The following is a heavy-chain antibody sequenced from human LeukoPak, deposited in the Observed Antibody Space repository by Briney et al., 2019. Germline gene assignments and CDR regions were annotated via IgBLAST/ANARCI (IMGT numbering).Heavy chain of an antibody. D-gene: IGHD3-22*01. CDR2: IYYSGST. CDR3: AREGLNYYDSSGYHIGLDY. CDR1: GGSISSGDYY. V-gene: IGHV4-30-4*01. J-gene: IGHJ4*02. Sequence: SETLSLTCTVSGGSISSGDYYWSWIRQPPGKGLEWIGYIYYSGSTYYNPSLKSRVTISVDTSKNQFSLELSSVTAADTAVYYCAREGLNYYDSSGYHIGLDYWGQGTLVTVSS.